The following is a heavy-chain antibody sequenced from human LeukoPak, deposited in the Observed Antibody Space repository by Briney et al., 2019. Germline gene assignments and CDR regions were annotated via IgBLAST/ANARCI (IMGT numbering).Heavy chain of an antibody. J-gene: IGHJ4*02. CDR2: ISAYNGIT. CDR3: ARGHFDWLFTAFDY. CDR1: GYTFTSYG. Sequence: GASVKVSCKASGYTFTSYGISWVRQAPGQGLEWMGWISAYNGITNYAQKLQGRVTMTTDTSTSTAYMELRSLRSDDTAVYYCARGHFDWLFTAFDYWGQGTLVTVSS. D-gene: IGHD3-9*01. V-gene: IGHV1-18*01.